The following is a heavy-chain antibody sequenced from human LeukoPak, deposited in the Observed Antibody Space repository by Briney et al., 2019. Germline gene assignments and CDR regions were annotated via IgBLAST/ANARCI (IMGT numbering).Heavy chain of an antibody. CDR1: GFTFSSYA. V-gene: IGHV3-64D*09. CDR2: ITNNGGST. J-gene: IGHJ4*02. D-gene: IGHD6-13*01. Sequence: GSLRLSCSASGFTFSSYAMHWVRQAPGKGLEYVSAITNNGGSTSYADSVKGRFTISRDNSKNTLYLQMSSLRAEDTAVYYCVKTSGSSWYTFDYWGQGTLVTVSS. CDR3: VKTSGSSWYTFDY.